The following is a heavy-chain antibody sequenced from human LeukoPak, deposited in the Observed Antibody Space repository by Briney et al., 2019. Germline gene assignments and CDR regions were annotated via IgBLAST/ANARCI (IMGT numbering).Heavy chain of an antibody. D-gene: IGHD6-6*01. CDR2: ISYDGSNK. CDR3: ARGGGIAARGGAFDI. J-gene: IGHJ3*02. V-gene: IGHV3-30*04. Sequence: GGSLRLSCAASGFTFSSYAMHWIRQAPGKGLEWVAVISYDGSNKYYADSVKGRFTISRDNSKNTLYLQMNSLRAEDTAVYYSARGGGIAARGGAFDIWGQGTMVTVSS. CDR1: GFTFSSYA.